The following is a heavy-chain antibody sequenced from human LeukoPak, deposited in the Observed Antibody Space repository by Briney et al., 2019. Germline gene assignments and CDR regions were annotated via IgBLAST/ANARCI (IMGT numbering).Heavy chain of an antibody. Sequence: GGSLRLSCAASEFSVGSNYMTWVRQAPGKGLEWVSLIYSGGSTYYADSVKGRFTISRDNSKNTLYLQMNSLRAEDTAVYYCAKGGSSWYYFDYWGQGTLVTVSS. CDR2: IYSGGST. CDR1: EFSVGSNY. J-gene: IGHJ4*02. CDR3: AKGGSSWYYFDY. V-gene: IGHV3-66*01. D-gene: IGHD6-13*01.